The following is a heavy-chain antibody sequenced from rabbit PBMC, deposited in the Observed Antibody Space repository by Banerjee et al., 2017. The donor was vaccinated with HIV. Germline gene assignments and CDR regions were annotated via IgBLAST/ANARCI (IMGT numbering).Heavy chain of an antibody. CDR3: ARDTSSSFSSYGMDL. CDR1: GFSFSGDSY. D-gene: IGHD1-1*01. J-gene: IGHJ6*01. V-gene: IGHV1S45*01. Sequence: QEQLVESGGGLVRPEGSLKLSCTASGFSFSGDSYDSYMCWVRQAPGKGLEWIACIDIGSSGFTYFASWAKGRFTISKTSSTTVALQMTGMTAADTATYFCARDTSSSFSSYGMDLWGPGTLVTVS. CDR2: IDIGSSGFT.